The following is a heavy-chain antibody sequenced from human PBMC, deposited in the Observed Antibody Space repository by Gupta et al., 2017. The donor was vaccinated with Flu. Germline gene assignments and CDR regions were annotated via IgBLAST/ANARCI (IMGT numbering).Heavy chain of an antibody. J-gene: IGHJ4*02. CDR1: YTFTSYE. Sequence: YTFTSYEINWVRQATGQGLEWMGWMSPNSGNTGYAQKFQGRVTMTRDTSTSTAYMELSGLTSDDTAVYYCARDGIQRAFDSWGQGALVTVSS. CDR3: ARDGIQRAFDS. V-gene: IGHV1-8*01. CDR2: MSPNSGNT.